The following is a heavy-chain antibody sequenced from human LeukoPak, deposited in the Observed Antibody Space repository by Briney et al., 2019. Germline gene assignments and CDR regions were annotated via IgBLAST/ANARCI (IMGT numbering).Heavy chain of an antibody. V-gene: IGHV4-39*07. J-gene: IGHJ4*02. CDR1: GDSISSSSYY. CDR3: ARSRLKGLLPFDY. CDR2: IYYSGST. Sequence: SETLSLTCTVSGDSISSSSYYWGWIRQPPGKGLEWIGSIYYSGSTYYSPSLKSRVTISVDTSKNQFSLSLSSVTAADTAIYYCARSRLKGLLPFDYWGQGTLVTVSS. D-gene: IGHD2/OR15-2a*01.